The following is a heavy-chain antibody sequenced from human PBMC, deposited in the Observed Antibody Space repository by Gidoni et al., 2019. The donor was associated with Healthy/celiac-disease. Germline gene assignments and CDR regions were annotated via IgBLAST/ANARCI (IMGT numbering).Heavy chain of an antibody. CDR1: GGSFSGYY. D-gene: IGHD6-13*01. CDR2: INHSGST. CDR3: ARGGEAAAGTGGYYYYGMDV. V-gene: IGHV4-34*01. Sequence: QVQLQQWGAGLLKPSETLSLTCAVYGGSFSGYYWSWIRQPPGKGLEWIGEINHSGSTNYNPSLKSRVTISVDTSKNQFSLKLSSVTAADTAVYYCARGGEAAAGTGGYYYYGMDVWGQGTTVTVSS. J-gene: IGHJ6*02.